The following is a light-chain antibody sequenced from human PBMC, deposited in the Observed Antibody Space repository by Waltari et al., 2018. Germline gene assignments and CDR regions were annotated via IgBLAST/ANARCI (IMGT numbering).Light chain of an antibody. CDR3: MQALQTPIT. V-gene: IGKV2-28*01. J-gene: IGKJ5*01. Sequence: DIVMTQSPLSLPVTPGEPASISCRSSQSLLHSNGYNYLDWYLQKPGHSPQLLIYWGSNRASGVPDRFSGSGSGTDFTLKISRVEAEDVGVYYCMQALQTPITFGQGTRLEIK. CDR2: WGS. CDR1: QSLLHSNGYNY.